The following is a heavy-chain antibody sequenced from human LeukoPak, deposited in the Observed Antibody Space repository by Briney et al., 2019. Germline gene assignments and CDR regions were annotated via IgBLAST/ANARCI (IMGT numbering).Heavy chain of an antibody. Sequence: SVKVSCKASGGTFSSYAISWVRQAPGQGLEWMGRIIPILGIANYAQKFQGRVTITADKSTSTAYMELGSLRSEDTAVYYCARGHIMITFGGVIVYPWYMDVWGKGTTVTVSS. CDR3: ARGHIMITFGGVIVYPWYMDV. CDR2: IIPILGIA. D-gene: IGHD3-16*02. CDR1: GGTFSSYA. J-gene: IGHJ6*03. V-gene: IGHV1-69*04.